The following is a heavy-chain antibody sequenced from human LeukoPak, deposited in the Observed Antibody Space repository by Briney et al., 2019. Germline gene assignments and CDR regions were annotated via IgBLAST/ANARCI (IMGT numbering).Heavy chain of an antibody. CDR3: ARGDADYYDILTGYYRGAFDY. Sequence: PSETLSLTCTVSGYSISSGFYWGWIRQPPGKGLEWIGSMYHSGTTYYNASLKSRVTISVDTSKKQFSLKLNSVTAADTAVYYCARGDADYYDILTGYYRGAFDYWGQGTLVTVSS. V-gene: IGHV4-38-2*02. CDR2: MYHSGTT. CDR1: GYSISSGFY. J-gene: IGHJ4*02. D-gene: IGHD3-9*01.